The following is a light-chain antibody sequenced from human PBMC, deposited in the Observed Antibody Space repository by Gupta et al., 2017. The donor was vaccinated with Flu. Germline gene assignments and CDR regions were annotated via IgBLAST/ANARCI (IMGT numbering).Light chain of an antibody. CDR2: EGY. Sequence: GQSITISCTGTSSDVGSFNLVSWYQHHPGKAPQLMIYEGYKRPAGVSNRFSGSKSGNMASLTISGLQAEDDADYYCCSHAGSNTWVFGGGTKLTVL. J-gene: IGLJ2*01. CDR3: CSHAGSNTWV. V-gene: IGLV2-23*01. CDR1: SSDVGSFNL.